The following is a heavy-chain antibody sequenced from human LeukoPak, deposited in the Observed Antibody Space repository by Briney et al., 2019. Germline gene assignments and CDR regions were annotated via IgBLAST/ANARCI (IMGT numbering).Heavy chain of an antibody. V-gene: IGHV1-2*02. J-gene: IGHJ4*02. CDR3: ARDNYGTLDY. D-gene: IGHD4-17*01. Sequence: GASVKVSCKVSGYTFTDYYIHWVRQAPGQGLEWMGWTSSKGAGTMSAQKFQGRITMTGDTSISTVYMELDRLTFDDTAEYYCARDNYGTLDYWGQGTLVTVSS. CDR2: TSSKGAGT. CDR1: GYTFTDYY.